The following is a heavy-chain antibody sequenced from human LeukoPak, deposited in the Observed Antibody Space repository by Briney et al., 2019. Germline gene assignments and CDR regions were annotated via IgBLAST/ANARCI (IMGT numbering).Heavy chain of an antibody. CDR2: ISGSIGGT. Sequence: GGSLRLSCVASGFTFSTNDMSWVRQAPGKGLEWVSAISGSIGGTSYADSVKGRFTISRDNSRSTLYLQMNSLRAEDTAVYYCARESQGDYDILTGPFDYWGQGTLVTVSS. V-gene: IGHV3-23*01. CDR3: ARESQGDYDILTGPFDY. J-gene: IGHJ4*02. D-gene: IGHD3-9*01. CDR1: GFTFSTND.